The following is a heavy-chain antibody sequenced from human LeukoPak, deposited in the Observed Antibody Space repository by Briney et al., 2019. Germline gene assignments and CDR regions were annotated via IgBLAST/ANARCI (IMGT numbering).Heavy chain of an antibody. D-gene: IGHD4/OR15-4a*01. J-gene: IGHJ4*02. CDR2: IYHSGRT. CDR1: GGSISSDFY. Sequence: SETLSLTCTVSGGSISSDFYWSWIRPPPGKGLEWIGYIYHSGRTSYNPSLKSRVTISVDTSKNQFSLKLSFVTAADTAVYFCARVDGATLDYRGQGTLVTVSS. V-gene: IGHV4-30-4*01. CDR3: ARVDGATLDY.